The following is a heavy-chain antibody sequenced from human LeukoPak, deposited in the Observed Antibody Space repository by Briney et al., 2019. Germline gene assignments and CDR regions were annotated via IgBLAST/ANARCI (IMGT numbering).Heavy chain of an antibody. D-gene: IGHD6-19*01. Sequence: GGSLRLSCVASGFTFSGYTMNWVRQAPGKGLEWVASITSSGTYIYYADSVRGRFTISRDNAKNSLYLQVNSLRDEDTAVYYCASYVAVAGFLWGQGTLVTVSS. CDR1: GFTFSGYT. V-gene: IGHV3-21*01. CDR3: ASYVAVAGFL. CDR2: ITSSGTYI. J-gene: IGHJ4*02.